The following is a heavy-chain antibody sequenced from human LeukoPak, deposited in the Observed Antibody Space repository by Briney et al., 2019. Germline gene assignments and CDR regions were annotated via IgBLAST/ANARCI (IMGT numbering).Heavy chain of an antibody. V-gene: IGHV3-30-3*01. D-gene: IGHD1-26*01. Sequence: GGSLRLSCAASGFTFSSYAMHWVRQAPGKGLEWVAVILYDGGNVHYADSVRGRFTISRDNPKNTLWLQMNSLTTDDTAVYYCARGEFSDLDYWGQGTLVTVSS. J-gene: IGHJ4*02. CDR2: ILYDGGNV. CDR1: GFTFSSYA. CDR3: ARGEFSDLDY.